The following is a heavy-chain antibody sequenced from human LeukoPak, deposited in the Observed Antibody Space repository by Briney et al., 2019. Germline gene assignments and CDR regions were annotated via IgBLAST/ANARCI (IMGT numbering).Heavy chain of an antibody. V-gene: IGHV3-74*01. CDR2: VNGYGNST. CDR1: GFTFRNYW. Sequence: GGSLRLSCAASGFTFRNYWMHWVRQSPGEWLVWVSRVNGYGNSTNYADSVKGRYTISRDNAKNTLYLQMNSLRVEDTAVYYCSVGVITGTFHIWGQGTMVTVSS. D-gene: IGHD3-10*01. J-gene: IGHJ3*02. CDR3: SVGVITGTFHI.